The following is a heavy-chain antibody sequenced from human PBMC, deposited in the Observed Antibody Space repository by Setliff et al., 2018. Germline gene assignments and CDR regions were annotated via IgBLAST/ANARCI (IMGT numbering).Heavy chain of an antibody. Sequence: SETLSLTCAVYGGSFSAYYWSWIRQPPGKGLEWIGYIYNNGRTNYHPALKRRVTMSVDTSKNQLSLTLRSVTAADTAVYYCARDWRGETVNLGYMDVWGKGATVTVSS. V-gene: IGHV4-4*08. CDR3: ARDWRGETVNLGYMDV. CDR2: IYNNGRT. J-gene: IGHJ6*03. CDR1: GGSFSAYY. D-gene: IGHD3-16*01.